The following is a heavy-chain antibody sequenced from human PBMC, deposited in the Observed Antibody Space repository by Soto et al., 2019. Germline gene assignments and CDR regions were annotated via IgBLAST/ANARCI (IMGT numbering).Heavy chain of an antibody. CDR1: GYSFTSYW. CDR2: IDPSDSYT. Sequence: GESLKISCKGSGYSFTSYWISWVRQMPGKGLEWMGRIDPSDSYTNYSPSFQGHVTISADKSISTAYLQWSSLKASDTAMYYCARQRGSSPFYYYYGMDVWGQGTTATVP. D-gene: IGHD6-6*01. J-gene: IGHJ6*02. CDR3: ARQRGSSPFYYYYGMDV. V-gene: IGHV5-10-1*01.